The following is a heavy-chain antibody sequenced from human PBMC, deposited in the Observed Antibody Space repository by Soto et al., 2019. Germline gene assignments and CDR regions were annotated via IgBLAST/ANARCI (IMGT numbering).Heavy chain of an antibody. V-gene: IGHV3-23*01. CDR2: ISGSGGST. CDR1: GFTFSSYA. Sequence: EVQLLESGGGLVQPGGSLRLSCAASGFTFSSYAMSWVRQAPGKGLEWVSAISGSGGSTYYADSVKARFTISRDNSKNTPYLQMNSLRAEDTAVYYCAKSPRGIAVAGTPRGYWGQGTLVTVSS. CDR3: AKSPRGIAVAGTPRGY. J-gene: IGHJ4*02. D-gene: IGHD6-19*01.